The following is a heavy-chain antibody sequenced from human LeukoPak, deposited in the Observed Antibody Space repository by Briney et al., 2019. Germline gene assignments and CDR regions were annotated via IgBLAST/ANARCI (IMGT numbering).Heavy chain of an antibody. Sequence: ASVKVSCKASGYTFTSYGLSWVRQAPGQGLEWIGWISAYNGDTNYAQKLQGRVTMTTDTSTNTAYMELRSLRSDDTAVYYCARDCDRSGYYCYWGQGTLVTVSS. CDR1: GYTFTSYG. CDR3: ARDCDRSGYYCY. CDR2: ISAYNGDT. V-gene: IGHV1-18*01. J-gene: IGHJ4*02. D-gene: IGHD3-22*01.